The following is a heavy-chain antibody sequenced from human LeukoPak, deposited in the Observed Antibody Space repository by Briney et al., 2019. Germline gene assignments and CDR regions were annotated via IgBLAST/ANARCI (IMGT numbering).Heavy chain of an antibody. CDR1: GFTFSSYA. CDR3: AKEGGPPLAAAGTSVHFDY. V-gene: IGHV3-30-3*01. Sequence: PGGSLRLSCAASGFTFSSYAMHWVRQAPGKGLEWVAVISYDGSNKYYADSVKGRFTISRDNSKNTLYLQMNSLRAEDTAVYYCAKEGGPPLAAAGTSVHFDYWGQGTLVTVSS. CDR2: ISYDGSNK. D-gene: IGHD6-13*01. J-gene: IGHJ4*02.